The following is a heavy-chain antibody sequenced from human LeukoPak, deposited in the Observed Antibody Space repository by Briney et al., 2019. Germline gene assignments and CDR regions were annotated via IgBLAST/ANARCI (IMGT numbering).Heavy chain of an antibody. D-gene: IGHD3-22*01. CDR1: GDGVSSNSAA. J-gene: IGHJ3*02. V-gene: IGHV6-1*01. CDR3: ARVRPLHSSGYYYSPHDAFDI. Sequence: SQTLSLTCAISGDGVSSNSAAWNWIRQSPSRGLEWLGRTYYRSKWYNDYAVSVKSRITINPDTSKNQFSLQLNSVTPEDTAVYYCARVRPLHSSGYYYSPHDAFDIWGQGTMVTVSS. CDR2: TYYRSKWYN.